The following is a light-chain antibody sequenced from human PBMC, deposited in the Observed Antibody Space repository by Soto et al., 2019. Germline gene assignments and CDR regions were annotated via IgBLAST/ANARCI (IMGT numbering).Light chain of an antibody. CDR2: DAS. V-gene: IGKV1-39*01. CDR1: QSISIY. Sequence: DIRMTQSPSSLSSSVGDRVTITCRASQSISIYLNWYQQKPGPAPKVLIYDASTLESGVPSRFSGSGSGTNFILTISSLQPDDIATYYCEHYCGWWRFGLGAKVDIK. CDR3: EHYCGWWR. J-gene: IGKJ1*01.